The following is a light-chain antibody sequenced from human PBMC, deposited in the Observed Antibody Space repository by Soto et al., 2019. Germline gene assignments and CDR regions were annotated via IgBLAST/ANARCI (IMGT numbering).Light chain of an antibody. V-gene: IGLV2-11*01. J-gene: IGLJ3*02. Sequence: QSALTQPRSVSGSPGQSVAISCTRTSSDVGTFDFVSWYQQHPGKAPKLMLYDVTNRPSGVPDRFSGSKSGDTASLTISGLQAEDEADYYCCLYTASYSVFRGGTKLTVL. CDR2: DVT. CDR3: CLYTASYSV. CDR1: SSDVGTFDF.